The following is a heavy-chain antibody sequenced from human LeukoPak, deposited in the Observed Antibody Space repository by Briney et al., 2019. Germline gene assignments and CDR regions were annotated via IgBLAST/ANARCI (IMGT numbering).Heavy chain of an antibody. J-gene: IGHJ4*02. V-gene: IGHV3-9*01. CDR1: GFTFDDYA. Sequence: GRSLRLSCAASGFTFDDYAMHWVRQVPGNGLEWVSSISWNSGRIGYADSVKGRFTISRDNAKNSLYLQMNSLRAEDTALYYCAREYASGSMLDYWGQGTLVTVSS. CDR2: ISWNSGRI. D-gene: IGHD3-10*01. CDR3: AREYASGSMLDY.